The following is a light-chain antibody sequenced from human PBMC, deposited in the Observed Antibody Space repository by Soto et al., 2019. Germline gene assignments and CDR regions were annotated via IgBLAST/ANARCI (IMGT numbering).Light chain of an antibody. CDR2: EVR. V-gene: IGLV2-14*01. CDR1: MRDVGAYNL. J-gene: IGLJ3*02. Sequence: QSALTQPASVSGSAGQSITISCSGTMRDVGAYNLVSWYQQHPGTAPKLIIYEVRNRPSGISSRFSGSRSGNTASLTISGLQSEDECDYYCGAYTARSTLVFGGGTKVTVL. CDR3: GAYTARSTLV.